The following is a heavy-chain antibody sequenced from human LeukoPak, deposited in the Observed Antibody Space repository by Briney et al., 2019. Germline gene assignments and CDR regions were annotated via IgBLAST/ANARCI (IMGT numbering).Heavy chain of an antibody. V-gene: IGHV1-69*01. CDR3: ARDQGGGDFDY. Sequence: SVKVSCKASGGTFSSYAISWVRQAPGQGLEWMGGIIPIFGTANYAQKFQGRVTITADESTSTAYMELRSLRSDDTAVYYCARDQGGGDFDYWGQGTLVTVSS. J-gene: IGHJ4*02. CDR2: IIPIFGTA. D-gene: IGHD3-16*01. CDR1: GGTFSSYA.